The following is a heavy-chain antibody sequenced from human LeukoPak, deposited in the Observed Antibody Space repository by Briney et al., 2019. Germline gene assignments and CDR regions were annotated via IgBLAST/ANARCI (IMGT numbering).Heavy chain of an antibody. J-gene: IGHJ4*02. CDR1: TFTSSDDY. CDR2: ISTGSSYK. CDR3: ATERLSIFVF. V-gene: IGHV3-11*05. Sequence: GGSLRLSCTASTFTSSDDYMGWMRQAPGKGPEWVSSISTGSSYKFCADSVEGRFTISRDDAKNSVYLQMNKLRVDDTAVYYCATERLSIFVFWGQGSLVTVSS. D-gene: IGHD3-3*01.